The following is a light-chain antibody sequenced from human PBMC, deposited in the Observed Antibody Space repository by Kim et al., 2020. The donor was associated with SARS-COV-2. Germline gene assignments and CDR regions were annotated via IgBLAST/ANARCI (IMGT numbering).Light chain of an antibody. CDR1: SNNVGNQG. Sequence: QTATLTCTGNSNNVGNQGAAWLQHHQGHPPKLLSYRNNNRPSGISERLSASRSGNTASLTITGLQPEDEADYYCSSWDSSLTAWVFGGWTKLTVL. CDR3: SSWDSSLTAWV. CDR2: RNN. V-gene: IGLV10-54*01. J-gene: IGLJ3*02.